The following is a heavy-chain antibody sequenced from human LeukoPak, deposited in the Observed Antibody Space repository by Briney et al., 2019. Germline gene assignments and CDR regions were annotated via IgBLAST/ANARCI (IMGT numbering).Heavy chain of an antibody. CDR2: IDSSTI. V-gene: IGHV3-48*01. CDR3: ARDSGRYGYYMDV. Sequence: GGSLRLSCAASGFTFSSYSMNWVRQAPGKGLEWVSYIDSSTIYYADSVRGRFTISRDNAKNSLYLHMNSLRVEDTAVYYCARDSGRYGYYMDVWGKGTTVTVSS. J-gene: IGHJ6*04. D-gene: IGHD1-26*01. CDR1: GFTFSSYS.